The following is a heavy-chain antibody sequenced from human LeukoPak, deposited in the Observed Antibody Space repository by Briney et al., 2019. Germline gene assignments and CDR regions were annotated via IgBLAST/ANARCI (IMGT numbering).Heavy chain of an antibody. CDR2: ISSSSSYI. D-gene: IGHD3-3*01. CDR1: GFSFSSYT. J-gene: IGHJ6*02. Sequence: GGSLRLSCAASGFSFSSYTMNWVRQAPGKGLEWVSSISSSSSYIYYADSVKGRFTISRDNAKNSLYLQMNSLRAEDTAVYYCAREGGYDFWSGPGMDVWGQGTTVTVSS. V-gene: IGHV3-21*01. CDR3: AREGGYDFWSGPGMDV.